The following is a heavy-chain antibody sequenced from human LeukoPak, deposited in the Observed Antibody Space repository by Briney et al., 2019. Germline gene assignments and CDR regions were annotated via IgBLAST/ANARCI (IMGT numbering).Heavy chain of an antibody. CDR1: GYTLTELS. CDR2: FDPEDGGT. CDR3: ARLRDCSDTGCANFYFYMDI. D-gene: IGHD2-21*01. J-gene: IGHJ6*03. V-gene: IGHV1-24*01. Sequence: WASVKVSCKVSGYTLTELSMHWVRQAPGKGLEWMGGFDPEDGGTIYAQKFQGRVTMTEDTSTDTAYMELSSLRSDDTAIYYCARLRDCSDTGCANFYFYMDIWGKGTAITVSS.